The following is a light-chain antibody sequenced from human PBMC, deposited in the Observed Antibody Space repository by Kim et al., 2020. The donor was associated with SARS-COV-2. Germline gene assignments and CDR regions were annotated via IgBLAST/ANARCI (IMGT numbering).Light chain of an antibody. J-gene: IGKJ4*01. Sequence: SLTPGERATPSCRASQSVSPYLAWYQQKPGQAPRRLIYDASKRATGIPARFSGSGSGTDFTLTISSLEPDDFAVYYCQLRTNWLTSGGGTKVDIK. CDR2: DAS. CDR1: QSVSPY. V-gene: IGKV3-11*01. CDR3: QLRTNWLT.